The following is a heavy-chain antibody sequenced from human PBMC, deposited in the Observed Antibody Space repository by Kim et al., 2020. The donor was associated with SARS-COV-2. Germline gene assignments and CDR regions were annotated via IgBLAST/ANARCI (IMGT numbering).Heavy chain of an antibody. CDR2: INEHGSDT. CDR1: GFTFSNSW. J-gene: IGHJ4*02. V-gene: IGHV3-7*01. D-gene: IGHD3-10*01. CDR3: ARDPFRGSLDY. Sequence: GGSLRLSCAVSGFTFSNSWMSWVRQAPGKGQEWVANINEHGSDTYYVDSLEGRFIISRDNAKNSLYLQMNSLRAEDTAVYFCARDPFRGSLDYWGQGALVTVSS.